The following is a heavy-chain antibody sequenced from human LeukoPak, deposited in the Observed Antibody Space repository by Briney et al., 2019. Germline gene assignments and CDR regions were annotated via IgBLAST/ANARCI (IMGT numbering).Heavy chain of an antibody. CDR3: ARTGIAAAPVSLFDY. J-gene: IGHJ4*02. CDR2: IYYSGST. CDR1: GGSISSYY. D-gene: IGHD6-13*01. Sequence: SETLSLTCTVSGGSISSYYWSWIRQPPGKGLEWIGYIYYSGSTNYNPSLKSRVTISVDTSKNQFSLKLSSVTAADTAVYYCARTGIAAAPVSLFDYWGQGTLVTVSS. V-gene: IGHV4-59*01.